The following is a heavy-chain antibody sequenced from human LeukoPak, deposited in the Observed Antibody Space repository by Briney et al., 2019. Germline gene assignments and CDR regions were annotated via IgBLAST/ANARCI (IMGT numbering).Heavy chain of an antibody. D-gene: IGHD6-19*01. CDR1: GFTFTTYT. J-gene: IGHJ5*02. V-gene: IGHV1-3*01. CDR3: VRGAPIRVAVAATFDP. Sequence: GASVKVSCKPSGFTFTTYTMHWVRQAPGQRLEWMGWINAANGNTQYSQKFQGRVTITRDTSASTAYMELSSLGSEDTAVYYCVRGAPIRVAVAATFDPWGQGTLVTVPS. CDR2: INAANGNT.